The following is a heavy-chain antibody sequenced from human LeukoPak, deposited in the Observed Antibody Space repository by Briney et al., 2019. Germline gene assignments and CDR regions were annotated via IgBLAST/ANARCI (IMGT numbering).Heavy chain of an antibody. CDR2: ISWDGGST. CDR3: ARPLGATTVGDAFDI. CDR1: GFTFDDYA. Sequence: GGSLSLSCAASGFTFDDYAMHWVRQAPGKGLEWVSLISWDGGSTYYADSVKGRFTISRDNSKNSLYLQMNSLRAEDTAVYYCARPLGATTVGDAFDIWGQGTIVTVSS. V-gene: IGHV3-43D*03. J-gene: IGHJ3*02. D-gene: IGHD1-26*01.